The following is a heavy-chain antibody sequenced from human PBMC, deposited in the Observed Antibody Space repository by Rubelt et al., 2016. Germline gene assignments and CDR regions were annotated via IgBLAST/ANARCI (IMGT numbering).Heavy chain of an antibody. Sequence: QVQLQESGPGLVKPSETLSLTCTVSGYSISSGYYWGWIRQPPGKGLEWIGYIYYSGSTNYNPSLRSRVTRSVETSKNQFSLKLSSVTAADTAVYYCARVLIVRFGDLPQGWFDPWGQGTLVTVSS. CDR3: ARVLIVRFGDLPQGWFDP. CDR2: IYYSGST. V-gene: IGHV4-38-2*02. J-gene: IGHJ5*02. D-gene: IGHD3-10*01. CDR1: GYSISSGYY.